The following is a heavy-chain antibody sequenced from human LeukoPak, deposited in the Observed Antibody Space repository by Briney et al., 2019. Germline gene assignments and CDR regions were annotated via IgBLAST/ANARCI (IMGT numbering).Heavy chain of an antibody. CDR1: GGTFSSYA. CDR2: IIPIFGTA. Sequence: ASVKVSCKASGGTFSSYAISWVRQAPGQGLEWMGGIIPIFGTANSAQKFQGRVTITADESTSTAYMELSSLRSEDTAVYYCARDSGSYYHYWGQGTLVTVSS. CDR3: ARDSGSYYHY. V-gene: IGHV1-69*13. D-gene: IGHD1-26*01. J-gene: IGHJ4*02.